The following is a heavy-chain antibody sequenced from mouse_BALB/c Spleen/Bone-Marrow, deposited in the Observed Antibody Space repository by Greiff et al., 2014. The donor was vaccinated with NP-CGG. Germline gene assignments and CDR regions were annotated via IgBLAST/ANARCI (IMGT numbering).Heavy chain of an antibody. V-gene: IGHV1S22*01. J-gene: IGHJ3*01. CDR2: IYPGSGST. CDR3: TRWNGHYEGFAY. Sequence: LQQSGSELVRPGASVKLSCKASGYTFTTYWIHWVKQRHGQGLEWIGNIYPGSGSTNYGEKFKTKGTLTVDTSSSTAYMHLSSLTSEDSAVYYCTRWNGHYEGFAYWGQGTLVTVSA. CDR1: GYTFTTYW. D-gene: IGHD1-1*01.